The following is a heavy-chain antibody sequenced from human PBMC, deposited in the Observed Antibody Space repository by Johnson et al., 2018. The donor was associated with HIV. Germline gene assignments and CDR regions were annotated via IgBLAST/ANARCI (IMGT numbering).Heavy chain of an antibody. CDR1: GFTFDDYG. D-gene: IGHD3-10*01. V-gene: IGHV3-20*04. CDR2: IHWNGGRT. J-gene: IGHJ3*02. CDR3: ARGVLLWFRELSSLNDAFDI. Sequence: VQLVESGGGVVRPGGSLRLSCAASGFTFDDYGMSWVRQAPGKGLEWVSGIHWNGGRTGYADSVKGRFTISRDNAKNSLYLQMNSLRAEDTALYYCARGVLLWFRELSSLNDAFDIWGQGTMVTVSS.